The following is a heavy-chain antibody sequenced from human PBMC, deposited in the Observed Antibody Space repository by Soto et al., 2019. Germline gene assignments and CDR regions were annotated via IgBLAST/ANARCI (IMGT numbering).Heavy chain of an antibody. Sequence: QITLKESGPTLVKPTQTLTLTCTFSGFSLRDSTVSVGWVRQPPGRALEWLALIYWDDDTRFTPSLQNRLTVTKDTSKDQVVLTMTNVDPEDTGTYFCVHRGDYLDRSGFYNPHFDYWGPGTLVTVSS. J-gene: IGHJ4*02. CDR1: GFSLRDSTVS. CDR2: IYWDDDT. CDR3: VHRGDYLDRSGFYNPHFDY. D-gene: IGHD3-22*01. V-gene: IGHV2-5*02.